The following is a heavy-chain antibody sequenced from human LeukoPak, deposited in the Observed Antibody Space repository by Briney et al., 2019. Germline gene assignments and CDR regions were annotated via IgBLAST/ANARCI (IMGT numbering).Heavy chain of an antibody. V-gene: IGHV4-61*02. CDR1: GRSISSGSYY. D-gene: IGHD3-22*01. Sequence: SQTLSLTCTVSGRSISSGSYYWSWIRQPAGKGLEWIGRIYTSGSTNYNPSLKSRVTISVDTSKNQFSLKLSSVTAADTAVYYCARDLVNYDSSGYYYGGPFDYWGQGTLVTVSS. CDR2: IYTSGST. J-gene: IGHJ4*02. CDR3: ARDLVNYDSSGYYYGGPFDY.